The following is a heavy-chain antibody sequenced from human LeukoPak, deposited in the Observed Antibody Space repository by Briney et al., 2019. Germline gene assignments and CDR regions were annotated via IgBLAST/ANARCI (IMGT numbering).Heavy chain of an antibody. CDR1: GYTLTELS. D-gene: IGHD3-3*01. J-gene: IGHJ6*03. CDR3: ARDATIFGVVSLRNYYYYMDV. V-gene: IGHV1-24*01. CDR2: FDPEDGET. Sequence: ASVKVSCKVSGYTLTELSMHWVRQAPGKGLEWMGGFDPEDGETIYAQKFQGRVTMTEDTSTDTAYMELSSLRSEDTAVYYCARDATIFGVVSLRNYYYYMDVWGKGTTVTVSS.